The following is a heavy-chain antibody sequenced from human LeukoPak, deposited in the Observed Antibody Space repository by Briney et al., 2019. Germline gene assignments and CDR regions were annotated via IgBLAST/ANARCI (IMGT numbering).Heavy chain of an antibody. CDR1: GFTFDDYA. Sequence: PGGSLRLSCAVSGFTFDDYAMHWVRQAPGKGLEWVSGISWNSGSIGYADSVKGRFTISRDNAKNSLYLQMNSLRAEDTALYYCAKDNKVVITTGAFDIWGQGTMVTVSS. D-gene: IGHD3-22*01. CDR2: ISWNSGSI. V-gene: IGHV3-9*01. CDR3: AKDNKVVITTGAFDI. J-gene: IGHJ3*02.